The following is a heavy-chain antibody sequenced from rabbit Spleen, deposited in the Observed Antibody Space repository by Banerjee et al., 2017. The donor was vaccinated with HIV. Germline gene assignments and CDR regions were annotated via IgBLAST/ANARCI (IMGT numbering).Heavy chain of an antibody. J-gene: IGHJ4*01. D-gene: IGHD6-1*01. CDR3: AREVHSGDYGYGDFGL. CDR1: GFTLSSYY. CDR2: IDPVFGIT. Sequence: QLEESAGGLVQPGGSLKLSCKASGFTLSSYYMNWVRQAPGKGLEWIGYIDPVFGITYYANWVNGRFSISRENAQNTVFLQMTSLTAADTATYFCAREVHSGDYGYGDFGLWGPGTLVTVS. V-gene: IGHV1S7*01.